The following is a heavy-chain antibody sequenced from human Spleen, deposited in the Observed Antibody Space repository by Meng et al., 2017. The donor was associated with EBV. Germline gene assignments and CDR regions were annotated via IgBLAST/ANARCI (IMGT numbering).Heavy chain of an antibody. CDR2: IFSNDEK. V-gene: IGHV2-26*01. J-gene: IGHJ5*02. CDR1: GFPLSDSTMG. Sequence: QVPLVESRPVLGKPTEPPTRTCTVSGFPLSDSTMGVSWIRQPPGKALEWLAHIFSNDEKSYTTSLESRLTISRDTSKSQVVLRLTNVDPVDTATYFCARMSPGYFTLNYFDPWGQGTLVTVSS. CDR3: ARMSPGYFTLNYFDP. D-gene: IGHD2-15*01.